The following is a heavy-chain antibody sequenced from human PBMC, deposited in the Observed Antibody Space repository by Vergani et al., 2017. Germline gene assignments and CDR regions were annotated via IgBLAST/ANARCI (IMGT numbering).Heavy chain of an antibody. V-gene: IGHV4-61*02. CDR3: ARDPITFGGVIVPD. CDR2: IYTSGST. D-gene: IGHD3-16*02. Sequence: QVQLQESGPGLVKPSQTLSLTCTVSGGSISSGSYYWSWIRQPAGKGLEWIGRIYTSGSTNYNPSLKSRVTISVDTSKHQFSLKLCSVTAADTAVYYCARDPITFGGVIVPDWGQGTLVTVSS. J-gene: IGHJ4*02. CDR1: GGSISSGSYY.